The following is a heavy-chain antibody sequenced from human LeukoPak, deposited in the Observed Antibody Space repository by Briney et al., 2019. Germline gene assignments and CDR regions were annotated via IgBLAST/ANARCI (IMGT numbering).Heavy chain of an antibody. J-gene: IGHJ4*02. CDR3: ARVDHPFITIGGY. Sequence: ASVKVSCKASGYTFTSYYMHWVRQAPGQGLEWMGIINPSGGSTSYAQKFQGRVTMTTDTSTSTAYMELRSLRSDDTAVYYCARVDHPFITIGGYWGQGTLVTVSS. D-gene: IGHD3-9*01. CDR2: INPSGGST. CDR1: GYTFTSYY. V-gene: IGHV1-46*01.